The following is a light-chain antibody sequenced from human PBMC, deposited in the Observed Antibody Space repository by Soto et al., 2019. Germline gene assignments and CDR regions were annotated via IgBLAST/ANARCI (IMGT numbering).Light chain of an antibody. CDR3: QQSYSTLWT. Sequence: MSQSPSSLSASVGDRVTIPCRASQSISSYLNWYQQKPGKAPKLLIYAASSLQSGVPSRFSGSGSGTDFTLTISSLQPEDFATYYCQQSYSTLWTFGQGTKVDI. J-gene: IGKJ1*01. V-gene: IGKV1-39*01. CDR2: AAS. CDR1: QSISSY.